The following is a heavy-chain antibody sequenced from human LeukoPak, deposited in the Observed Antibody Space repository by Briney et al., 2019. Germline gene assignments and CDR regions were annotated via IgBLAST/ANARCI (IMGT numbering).Heavy chain of an antibody. J-gene: IGHJ4*02. V-gene: IGHV3-33*01. CDR1: GFIFSHYG. Sequence: GGSLRLSCAASGFIFSHYGMHWVRQAPGKGLEWVAVIRNDASTENFADSVKGRFTISRDNSKNTVFLQMNSLRVEDTAVYYCARELSQIVWGGLDYGGQGTLVSVSS. CDR2: IRNDASTE. CDR3: ARELSQIVWGGLDY. D-gene: IGHD2-21*01.